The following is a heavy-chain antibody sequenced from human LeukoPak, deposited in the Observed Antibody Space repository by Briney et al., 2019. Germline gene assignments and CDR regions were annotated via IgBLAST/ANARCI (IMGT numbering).Heavy chain of an antibody. D-gene: IGHD3-10*01. CDR2: IYHSGST. V-gene: IGHV4-30-2*01. Sequence: SETLSLTCAVSGGSISSGGHSWSWIRQPPGKGLEWIGYIYHSGSTYYNPSLKCRVTISVDRSKNQFSLKLSSVTAADTAVYYCARAGDTGWFDPWGQGTLVTVSS. J-gene: IGHJ5*02. CDR1: GGSISSGGHS. CDR3: ARAGDTGWFDP.